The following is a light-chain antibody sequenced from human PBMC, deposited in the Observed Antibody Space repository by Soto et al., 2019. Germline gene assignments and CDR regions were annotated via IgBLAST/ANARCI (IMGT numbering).Light chain of an antibody. CDR2: VAF. Sequence: DIHMTQSPSSLSASVVDTGRGSFRASQSIALSVNWYQQKPGKAPKLLIYVAFTLESGVPSRFSGSGSGTEFTLTIRSLQPEDFATYYCQQSFGSPITFGQGTRLEIK. J-gene: IGKJ5*01. V-gene: IGKV1-39*01. CDR3: QQSFGSPIT. CDR1: QSIALS.